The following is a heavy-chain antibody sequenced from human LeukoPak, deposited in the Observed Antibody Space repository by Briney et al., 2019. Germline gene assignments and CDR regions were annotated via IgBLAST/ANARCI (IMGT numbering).Heavy chain of an antibody. CDR3: VKRQCSGGSCYFIDY. CDR1: GFTFSSYA. Sequence: GGSLRLSSAASGFTFSSYAMTWVRQAPGKGLEWVSVISGSGGSTYYADSVKGRFTISRDNSKNTVYLQMNSLRVEDTAVYYCVKRQCSGGSCYFIDYWGQGTLVTVSS. V-gene: IGHV3-23*01. D-gene: IGHD2-15*01. J-gene: IGHJ4*02. CDR2: ISGSGGST.